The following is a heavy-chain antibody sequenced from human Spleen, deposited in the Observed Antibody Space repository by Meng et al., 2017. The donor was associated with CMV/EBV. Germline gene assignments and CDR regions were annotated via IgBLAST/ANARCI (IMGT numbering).Heavy chain of an antibody. CDR1: GYTFTGYY. D-gene: IGHD3-3*01. Sequence: ASVKVSCKASGYTFTGYYMHWVRQAPGQGLEWMGWINPNSGGTNYAQKFQGRVTMTRDTSISTAYMELSRLRSDDTAVYYCAGDQGYDFWSGYSWFDPWGQGTPVTVSS. CDR2: INPNSGGT. CDR3: AGDQGYDFWSGYSWFDP. J-gene: IGHJ5*02. V-gene: IGHV1-2*02.